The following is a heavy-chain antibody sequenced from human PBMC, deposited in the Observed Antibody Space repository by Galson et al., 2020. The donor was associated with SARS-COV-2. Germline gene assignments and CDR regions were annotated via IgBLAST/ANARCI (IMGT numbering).Heavy chain of an antibody. D-gene: IGHD6-13*01. V-gene: IGHV3-74*01. Sequence: GESLKISCAASGFTFSDYWMHWVRQAPGKGLVWVSRINSDGSTTNYADSVKGRFTISRDNAKSTLYVQMNSLGAEDTAVYYCARVPRRSSSSYYFDYWGQGTLVTVSS. CDR1: GFTFSDYW. CDR2: INSDGSTT. J-gene: IGHJ4*02. CDR3: ARVPRRSSSSYYFDY.